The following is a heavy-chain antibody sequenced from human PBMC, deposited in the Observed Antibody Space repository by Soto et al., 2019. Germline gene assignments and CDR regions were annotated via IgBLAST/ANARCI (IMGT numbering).Heavy chain of an antibody. V-gene: IGHV1-18*04. CDR3: ARLVVAGRPLDY. J-gene: IGHJ4*02. CDR2: TSAFYGNS. D-gene: IGHD2-15*01. Sequence: ASVKVSCKASGYPFSSYGITWVRQAPGQGLEWMGWTSAFYGNSTYSEKFQGRVTMTIDTSTSTAYMDLTSLKSDDTAVYYCARLVVAGRPLDYWGQGTLVTVSS. CDR1: GYPFSSYG.